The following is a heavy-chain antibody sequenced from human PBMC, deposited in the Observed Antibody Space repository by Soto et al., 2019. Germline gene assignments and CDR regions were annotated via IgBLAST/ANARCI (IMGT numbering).Heavy chain of an antibody. Sequence: ASVKVSCKASGYTFTSYAMHWVRQAPGQRLEWMGWINAGNGNTKYSQKFQGRVTITRGTSASTAYMELSSLRSEDTAVYYCARDVAKVVVIDYGMDVWGQGTTVTVSS. CDR1: GYTFTSYA. CDR2: INAGNGNT. D-gene: IGHD3-22*01. CDR3: ARDVAKVVVIDYGMDV. V-gene: IGHV1-3*01. J-gene: IGHJ6*02.